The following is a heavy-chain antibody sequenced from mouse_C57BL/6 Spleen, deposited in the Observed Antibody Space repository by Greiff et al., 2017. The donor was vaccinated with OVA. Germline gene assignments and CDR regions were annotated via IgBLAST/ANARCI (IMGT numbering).Heavy chain of an antibody. CDR1: GYSITSDY. D-gene: IGHD3-3*01. CDR3: ARSGAGSRSWFAY. CDR2: ISYSGST. Sequence: DVKLVESGPGLAKPSQTLSLTCSVTGYSITSDYWNWIRKFPGNKLEYMGYISYSGSTYYNPSLKSRISITRDTSKNQYYLQLNSVTTEDTATYYCARSGAGSRSWFAYWGQGTLVTVSA. V-gene: IGHV3-8*01. J-gene: IGHJ3*01.